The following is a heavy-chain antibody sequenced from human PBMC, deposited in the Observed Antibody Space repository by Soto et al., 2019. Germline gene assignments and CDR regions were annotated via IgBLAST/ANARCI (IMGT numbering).Heavy chain of an antibody. V-gene: IGHV3-23*01. Sequence: GGSLRLSCAVSGFTFSSYGMSWVRQAPGTGLGWVSGISGGGDTTYYADSVKGRFTITRDNSKNTLYLQMNSLRAEDTAVYYCAKGWHYTGWQFDCWGQGTLVTVSS. CDR1: GFTFSSYG. CDR3: AKGWHYTGWQFDC. D-gene: IGHD6-19*01. J-gene: IGHJ4*02. CDR2: ISGGGDTT.